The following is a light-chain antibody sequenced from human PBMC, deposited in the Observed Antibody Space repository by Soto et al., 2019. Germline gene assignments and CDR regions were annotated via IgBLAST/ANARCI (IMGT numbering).Light chain of an antibody. J-gene: IGLJ1*01. V-gene: IGLV2-14*01. Sequence: QSALTQPASVSGSPGQSITFSCTGTSSDVGGHNYVSWYQQHPGKAPKLMIYEVSKRPSGVSNRLSGSKSGNTASLTISGLQAEDEADYYCASYRSGPTLVFGTGIKLTVL. CDR3: ASYRSGPTLV. CDR1: SSDVGGHNY. CDR2: EVS.